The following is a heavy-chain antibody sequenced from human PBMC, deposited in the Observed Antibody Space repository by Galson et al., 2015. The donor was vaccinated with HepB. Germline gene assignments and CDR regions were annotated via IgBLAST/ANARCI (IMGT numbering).Heavy chain of an antibody. Sequence: LRLSCAASGFTFSDYYMSWIRQAPGKGLEWVSYISSSSSYTNYADSVKGRFTISRDNAKNSLYLQMNSLRAEDTAVYYCASHPRRSGPFDYWGQGTLVTVSS. J-gene: IGHJ4*02. D-gene: IGHD2-15*01. CDR1: GFTFSDYY. V-gene: IGHV3-11*03. CDR3: ASHPRRSGPFDY. CDR2: ISSSSSYT.